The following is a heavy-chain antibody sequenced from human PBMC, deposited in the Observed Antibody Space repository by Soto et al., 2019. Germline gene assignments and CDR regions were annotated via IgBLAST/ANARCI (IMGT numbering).Heavy chain of an antibody. J-gene: IGHJ4*02. CDR1: GGCSIISRYY. V-gene: IGHV4-39*01. CDR3: ARLVVVITSSFDY. CDR2: SYYSGST. D-gene: IGHD3-22*01. Sequence: GTLSVTSTVPGGCSIISRYYWDWIRKRPGKGREWIGSSYYSGSTYKKPSLKSRVTITGDTSKNQFSLMLSSVTAADTAVYYCARLVVVITSSFDYSVQGTVVPVS.